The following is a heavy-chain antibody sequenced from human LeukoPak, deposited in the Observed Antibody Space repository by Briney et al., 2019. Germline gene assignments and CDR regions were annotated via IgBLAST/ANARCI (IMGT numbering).Heavy chain of an antibody. Sequence: GGSLRLSCAASEFTFSSYSMNWVRQAPGKGLEWVSYITNSGNSKSYADSVKGRFTISRDNAKNSLYLQMNSLRAEDTAVYYCARDSVPAARYYYYGMDVWGQGTTVTVSS. J-gene: IGHJ6*02. D-gene: IGHD2-2*01. V-gene: IGHV3-48*04. CDR2: ITNSGNSK. CDR1: EFTFSSYS. CDR3: ARDSVPAARYYYYGMDV.